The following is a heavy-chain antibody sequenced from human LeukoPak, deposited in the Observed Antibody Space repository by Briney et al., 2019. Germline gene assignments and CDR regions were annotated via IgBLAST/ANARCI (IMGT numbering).Heavy chain of an antibody. CDR2: INPNSGGT. V-gene: IGHV1-2*02. J-gene: IGHJ4*02. Sequence: ASVKVSCKASGYTFTGYYMHWVRQAPGQGLEWMGWINPNSGGTKYTQKFQGRVTMTRDTSISTAYMELSRLRSDDTAVYYCARDPYDSSSYYYSYFDYWGQGTLVTVSS. D-gene: IGHD3-22*01. CDR3: ARDPYDSSSYYYSYFDY. CDR1: GYTFTGYY.